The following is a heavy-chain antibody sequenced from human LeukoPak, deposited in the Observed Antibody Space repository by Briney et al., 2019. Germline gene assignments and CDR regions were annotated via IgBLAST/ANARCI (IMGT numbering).Heavy chain of an antibody. CDR3: ARERRSRLYYYDSSGYLV. CDR2: ISAYNGNT. J-gene: IGHJ4*02. D-gene: IGHD3-22*01. CDR1: GYTFTSYG. V-gene: IGHV1-18*01. Sequence: ASVKVFCKASGYTFTSYGISWVRQAPGQGLEWMGWISAYNGNTNYAQKLQGRVTMTTDTSTSTAYMELRSLRSDDTAVYYCARERRSRLYYYDSSGYLVWGQGTLVTVSS.